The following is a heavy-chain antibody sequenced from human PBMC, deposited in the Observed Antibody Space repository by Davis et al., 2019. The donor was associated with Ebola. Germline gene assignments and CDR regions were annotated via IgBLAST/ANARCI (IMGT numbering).Heavy chain of an antibody. CDR1: GFTFRNYA. D-gene: IGHD1-26*01. V-gene: IGHV3-30*04. J-gene: IGHJ4*02. Sequence: GESLKISCTASGFTFRNYAMAWVRQAPGKGLEWVAVIWYDGSNKYYADSVKGRFTISRDNSKNTLYLQMNSLRAEDTAVYYCARVTWELLLPNDYWGQGTLVTVSS. CDR2: IWYDGSNK. CDR3: ARVTWELLLPNDY.